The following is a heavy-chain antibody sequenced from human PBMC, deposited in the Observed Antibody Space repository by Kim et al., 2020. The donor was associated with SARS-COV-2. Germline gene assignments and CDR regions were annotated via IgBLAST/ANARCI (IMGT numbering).Heavy chain of an antibody. D-gene: IGHD3-10*01. V-gene: IGHV3-13*01. CDR3: VRDGSGSLPYSMDV. CDR1: GFTFKSHG. Sequence: GGSLRLSCAASGFTFKSHGMHWVRKVIGKGLEWISIIETGGETYYADSVKGRFTISREKAKNSLYLQMSSLRVDDTAVYYCVRDGSGSLPYSMDVWGQGTAVTVSS. CDR2: IETGGET. J-gene: IGHJ6*02.